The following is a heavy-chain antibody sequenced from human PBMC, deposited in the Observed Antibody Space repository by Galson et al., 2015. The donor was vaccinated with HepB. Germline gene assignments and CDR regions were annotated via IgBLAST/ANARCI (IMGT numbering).Heavy chain of an antibody. CDR1: GFTFSSYG. CDR3: ARDRGSGNSRGGFLDY. Sequence: SLRLSCAASGFTFSSYGMHWVRQAPGKGLEWVALIWYDGSEAYYGESVKGRFTISRDNSRNTLYLQMNSPSAEDTAVYYCARDRGSGNSRGGFLDYWGQGALVSVSS. D-gene: IGHD3-10*01. CDR2: IWYDGSEA. J-gene: IGHJ4*02. V-gene: IGHV3-33*08.